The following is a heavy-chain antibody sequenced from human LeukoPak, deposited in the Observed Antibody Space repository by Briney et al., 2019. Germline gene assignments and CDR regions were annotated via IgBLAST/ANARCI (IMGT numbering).Heavy chain of an antibody. J-gene: IGHJ6*03. CDR3: ARVGKGSYYYMDV. CDR1: GGSISSYY. V-gene: IGHV4-59*01. CDR2: IYDSGST. Sequence: SETLSLTCTVSGGSISSYYWSWIRQPPGKGLEWIGYIYDSGSTDYTPSLKSRVTISIDTSKNQFSLELSSVTAADTAVYYCARVGKGSYYYMDVWGKGATVTVSS. D-gene: IGHD3-10*01.